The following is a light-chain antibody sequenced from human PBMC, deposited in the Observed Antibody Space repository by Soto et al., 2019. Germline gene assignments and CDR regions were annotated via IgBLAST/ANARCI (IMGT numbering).Light chain of an antibody. CDR3: TSFTSSTTPYV. CDR2: DVD. J-gene: IGLJ1*01. Sequence: QSALTQPASVSGSPAQSLTISCTGTSSDVGRYNSVSWYQLHPGKAPRLVIFDVDYRPSGVSDRFSGSKSGNTASLTISGLQAEDEADYYCTSFTSSTTPYVFGTGTKVTVL. V-gene: IGLV2-14*03. CDR1: SSDVGRYNS.